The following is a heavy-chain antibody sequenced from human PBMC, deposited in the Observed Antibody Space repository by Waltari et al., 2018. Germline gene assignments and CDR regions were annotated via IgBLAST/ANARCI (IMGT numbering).Heavy chain of an antibody. CDR2: IYYSGST. Sequence: QLQLQESGPGLVKPSETLSLTCTVSGGSISSSSYYWGWIRQPPGKGLEWIGSIYYSGSTYYNPSLKSRVTISVDTSKNQFSLKLSSVTAADTAVYYCARAVTMVRGLPGWFDPWGQGTLVTVSS. J-gene: IGHJ5*02. CDR3: ARAVTMVRGLPGWFDP. D-gene: IGHD3-10*01. CDR1: GGSISSSSYY. V-gene: IGHV4-39*07.